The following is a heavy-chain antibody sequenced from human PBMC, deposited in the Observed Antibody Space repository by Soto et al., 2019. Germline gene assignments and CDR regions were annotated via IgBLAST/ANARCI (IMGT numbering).Heavy chain of an antibody. CDR1: GGSIRSSNW. D-gene: IGHD6-19*01. CDR2: IYHSGST. J-gene: IGHJ3*02. Sequence: SETLSLTYAVSGGSIRSSNWWIWVRQPPGKGLEWIGEIYHSGSTNYNPSLKSRVTISVDESKNQFSLKLSSVTAADTAVYYCARDLGGWSSGWDSQDIWGQGTMVT. CDR3: ARDLGGWSSGWDSQDI. V-gene: IGHV4-4*02.